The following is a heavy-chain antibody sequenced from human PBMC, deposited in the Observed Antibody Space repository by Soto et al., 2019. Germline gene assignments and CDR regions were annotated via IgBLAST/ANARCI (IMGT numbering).Heavy chain of an antibody. Sequence: ASVKVSCKASGYTFTGYYMHWVRQAPGQGLEWMGWINPNSGGTNYAQKFQGWVTMTRDTSISTAYMELSRLRSDDTAVYYCARNGYYGSRSCDSHYPDPGTLVTVSS. D-gene: IGHD3-10*01. V-gene: IGHV1-2*04. J-gene: IGHJ4*02. CDR3: ARNGYYGSRSCDSHY. CDR1: GYTFTGYY. CDR2: INPNSGGT.